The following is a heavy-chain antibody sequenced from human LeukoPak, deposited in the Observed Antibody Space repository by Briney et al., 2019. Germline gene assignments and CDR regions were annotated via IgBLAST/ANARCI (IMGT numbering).Heavy chain of an antibody. Sequence: PGGSLRLSCAASGFTFSKHWMHWVRQAPGKGLVWVSRMNPDGSNTDYADSVKGRFTISRDNAKNPLYLQMNSLRAEDTAVYYCVRALTGVDDYWGQGTLVTVSS. J-gene: IGHJ4*02. CDR2: MNPDGSNT. CDR3: VRALTGVDDY. CDR1: GFTFSKHW. V-gene: IGHV3-74*01. D-gene: IGHD1-14*01.